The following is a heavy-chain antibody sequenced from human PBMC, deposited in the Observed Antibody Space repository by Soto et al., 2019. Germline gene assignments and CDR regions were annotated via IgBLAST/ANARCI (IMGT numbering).Heavy chain of an antibody. CDR1: GFTFSSYA. J-gene: IGHJ4*02. CDR3: AKARRDGYNFKYYFDY. D-gene: IGHD5-12*01. V-gene: IGHV3-23*01. Sequence: GSLRLSCAASGFTFSSYAMSWVRQAPGKGLEWVSAISGSGGSTYYADSVKGRFTISRDNSKNTLYLQMNSLRAEDTAVYYCAKARRDGYNFKYYFDYWGQGTLVTVSS. CDR2: ISGSGGST.